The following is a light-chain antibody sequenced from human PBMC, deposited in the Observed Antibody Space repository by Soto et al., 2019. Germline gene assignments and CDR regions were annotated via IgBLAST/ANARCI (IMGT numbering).Light chain of an antibody. CDR3: AAWDDSLSGPI. J-gene: IGLJ2*01. V-gene: IGLV1-44*01. CDR1: SSNIGSNT. CDR2: NNN. Sequence: QLVLTQPPSASGTPGQRVTISCSGSSSNIGSNTVNWYQQLPGTAPKLLIYNNNQWPSGVPDQFSGSKSGTSASLAISGLQSEDEADYYCAAWDDSLSGPIFGGGTKVTVL.